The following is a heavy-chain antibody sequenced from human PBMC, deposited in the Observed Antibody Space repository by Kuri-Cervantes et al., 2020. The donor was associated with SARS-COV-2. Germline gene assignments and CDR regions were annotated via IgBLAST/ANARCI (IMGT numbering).Heavy chain of an antibody. V-gene: IGHV4-34*01. Sequence: SQTLSLTCAVYGGSFRGYYWSWIRQPPGKGLEWIGEINHSGSTNYNPSLKSRVTISVDTSKNQFSLKLSSVTAADTAVYYCARLVGITIFGVVTRWYFDYWGQGTLVTVSS. D-gene: IGHD3-3*01. J-gene: IGHJ4*02. CDR1: GGSFRGYY. CDR3: ARLVGITIFGVVTRWYFDY. CDR2: INHSGST.